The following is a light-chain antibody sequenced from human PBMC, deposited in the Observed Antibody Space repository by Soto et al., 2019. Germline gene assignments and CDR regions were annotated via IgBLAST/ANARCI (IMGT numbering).Light chain of an antibody. CDR2: GVV. Sequence: QSALTQPRSVSGPPGQSVTISCTGTGNDVGAYNYVSWYQQHPGRPPKLLIYGVVRWPSGVPDHFSGSKSGNTASLTISGLQAEDEADYFCCSYAGGYTYLFGTGTKVTVL. CDR3: CSYAGGYTYL. V-gene: IGLV2-11*01. J-gene: IGLJ1*01. CDR1: GNDVGAYNY.